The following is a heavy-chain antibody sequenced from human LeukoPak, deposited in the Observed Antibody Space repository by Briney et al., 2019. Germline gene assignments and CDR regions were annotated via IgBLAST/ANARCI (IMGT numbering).Heavy chain of an antibody. V-gene: IGHV4-34*01. Sequence: SEALSLTCAVYGGSFSGYYWSWIRRPPGKGLEWIGEINHSGSTNYNPSLKSRVTISVDTSKNQFSLKLSSVTAADTAVYYCARQGDYYGSGSYDYWGQGTLVTVSS. J-gene: IGHJ4*02. CDR1: GGSFSGYY. CDR2: INHSGST. D-gene: IGHD3-10*01. CDR3: ARQGDYYGSGSYDY.